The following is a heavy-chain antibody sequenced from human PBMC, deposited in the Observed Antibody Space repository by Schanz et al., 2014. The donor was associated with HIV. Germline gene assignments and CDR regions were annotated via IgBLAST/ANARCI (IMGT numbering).Heavy chain of an antibody. Sequence: QVQLVQSGAEVKKPGSSVKVSCKASGGTFSNYPVSWVRQAPGQGLEWMGGIIPIFGTTDYAQEFQGRVKITADESTTTAYMELSSLRSEDTAVYYCARDGSKTIDYWGQGTLVTV. J-gene: IGHJ4*02. CDR3: ARDGSKTIDY. D-gene: IGHD4-4*01. V-gene: IGHV1-69*01. CDR1: GGTFSNYP. CDR2: IIPIFGTT.